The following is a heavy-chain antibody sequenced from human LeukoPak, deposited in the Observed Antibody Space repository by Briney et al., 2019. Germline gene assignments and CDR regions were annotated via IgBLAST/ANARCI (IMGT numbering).Heavy chain of an antibody. CDR3: ARPFYYDSGEYNIWYFDL. CDR2: IHYSGNT. J-gene: IGHJ2*01. Sequence: SETLSLTCTVSGGSISSYYWSWIRQPPGKGLEWIGYIHYSGNTNYKPSLKSRVNMSVDPSKNQFSLKLRSVTAADTAVYYCARPFYYDSGEYNIWYFDLWGRGTLVTVSS. CDR1: GGSISSYY. V-gene: IGHV4-59*08. D-gene: IGHD3-10*01.